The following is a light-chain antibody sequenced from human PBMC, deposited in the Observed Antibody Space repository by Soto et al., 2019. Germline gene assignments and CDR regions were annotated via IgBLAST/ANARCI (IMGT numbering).Light chain of an antibody. CDR3: YSHARKV. CDR2: EVS. J-gene: IGLJ3*02. Sequence: QSALTQPASVSGSPGQSITISCTGTSSDVGTYKYVSWYQQYPGKAPKLMIYEVSNRPSGVSNRFSGSKSGNTASLTISGLQAEDEADYYCYSHARKVFSGGTKLTVL. V-gene: IGLV2-14*01. CDR1: SSDVGTYKY.